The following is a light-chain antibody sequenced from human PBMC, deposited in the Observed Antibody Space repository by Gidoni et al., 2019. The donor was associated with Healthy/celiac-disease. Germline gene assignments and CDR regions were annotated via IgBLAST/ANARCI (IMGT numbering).Light chain of an antibody. Sequence: DIQMTQSPSSLSASVGDRVTITCRASQSISSYLNWYQQKPGKAPKLLIYAASSLQSGVTSRFSGSGAGTEFTLTISSLQPEDFSTYYCQQSYSTPRYTFGQGTKLEIK. CDR1: QSISSY. CDR2: AAS. J-gene: IGKJ2*01. V-gene: IGKV1-39*01. CDR3: QQSYSTPRYT.